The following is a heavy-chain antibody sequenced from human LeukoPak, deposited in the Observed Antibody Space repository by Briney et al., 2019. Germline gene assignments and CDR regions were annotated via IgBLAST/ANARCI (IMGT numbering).Heavy chain of an antibody. D-gene: IGHD3-22*01. J-gene: IGHJ4*02. CDR1: GFTFRSYA. Sequence: RPGGSLRLSCAASGFTFRSYAMSWVRQAPGKGLEWVSAISASDDNTYYADSVKGRFSISRDNSKNTLYLQMNSLRAEDTAVYYCAKVGDYYDRSGYYWEYYFDYWGQGTLVTVSS. CDR3: AKVGDYYDRSGYYWEYYFDY. CDR2: ISASDDNT. V-gene: IGHV3-23*01.